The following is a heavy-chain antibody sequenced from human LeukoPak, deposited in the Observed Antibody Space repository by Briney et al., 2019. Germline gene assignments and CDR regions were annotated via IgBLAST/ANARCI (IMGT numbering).Heavy chain of an antibody. D-gene: IGHD2-15*01. CDR3: ARSSRLGGVVVVAASFDP. CDR2: INPNSGDT. Sequence: GASVKVSCKASGYTFTGYYMHWVRQAPGQGLEWVGWINPNSGDTNYAQKFQGRVTMTRDTSISTAYMELSRLRSDDTAVYYCARSSRLGGVVVVAASFDPWGQGTLVTVSS. CDR1: GYTFTGYY. V-gene: IGHV1-2*02. J-gene: IGHJ5*02.